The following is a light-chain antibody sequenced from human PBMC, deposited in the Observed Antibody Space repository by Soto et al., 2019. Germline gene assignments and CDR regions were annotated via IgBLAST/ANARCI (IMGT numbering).Light chain of an antibody. CDR3: QSYDSSLSGNVV. J-gene: IGLJ2*01. CDR2: GNS. CDR1: SSNIGAGYD. V-gene: IGLV1-40*01. Sequence: QAVVTQPPSVSGAPGQRATISCTGSSSNIGAGYDVHWYQQLPGTAPKLLIYGNSNRPSGVPDRFSGSKSGTSASLAITGLQAEDEADYYCQSYDSSLSGNVVFGGGTKLTVL.